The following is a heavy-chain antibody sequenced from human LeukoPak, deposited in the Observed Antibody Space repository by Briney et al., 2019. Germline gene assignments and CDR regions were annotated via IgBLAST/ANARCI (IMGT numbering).Heavy chain of an antibody. CDR3: AKTSLSDPSGHYYYMDV. D-gene: IGHD3-3*01. CDR1: GFSFNNYA. Sequence: RPGGSLRLSCAASGFSFNNYAMYWVRQAPGKGLEWVAFIRFDGTSEFYADSVKARFTISRDNSQNTVSLQLNNLRIEDTALYYCAKTSLSDPSGHYYYMDVWGKGTTVTVSS. CDR2: IRFDGTSE. V-gene: IGHV3-30*02. J-gene: IGHJ6*03.